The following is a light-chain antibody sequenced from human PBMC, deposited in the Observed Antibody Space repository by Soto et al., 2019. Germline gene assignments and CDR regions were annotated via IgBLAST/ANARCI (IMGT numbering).Light chain of an antibody. V-gene: IGKV1-39*01. CDR1: QSISSY. CDR3: QQSYSTPIT. CDR2: AAS. J-gene: IGKJ5*01. Sequence: DIQMTQSPSSLSASVGDRVTITFRASQSISSYLNWYQQKPGKAPKLLIYAASSLQSGVPSRFSGSGSGTEFVLTISSLQPEDFATYYCQQSYSTPITFGQGTRLEIK.